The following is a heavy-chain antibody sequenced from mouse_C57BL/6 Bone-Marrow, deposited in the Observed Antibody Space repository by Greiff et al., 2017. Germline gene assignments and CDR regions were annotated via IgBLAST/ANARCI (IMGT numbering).Heavy chain of an antibody. V-gene: IGHV1-76*01. D-gene: IGHD2-2*01. J-gene: IGHJ4*01. CDR2: IYPGSGNT. CDR3: ARAHLWLRRRVYYAMDD. CDR1: GYTFTDYY. Sequence: VQRVESGAELVRPGASVKLSCKASGYTFTDYYINWVKQRPGQGLEWIARIYPGSGNTYYNEKFKGKATLTADKSSSTAYMQLSSLTSGDSAVYFCARAHLWLRRRVYYAMDDWGQGTSVTVSS.